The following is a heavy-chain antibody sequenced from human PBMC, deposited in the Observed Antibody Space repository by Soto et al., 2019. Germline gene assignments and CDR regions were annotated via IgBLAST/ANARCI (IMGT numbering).Heavy chain of an antibody. CDR3: ARIAVAGPPSRYNWFDP. J-gene: IGHJ5*02. V-gene: IGHV1-46*03. Sequence: ASVKLSCKASGYTFTSYCMHWVRQAPGQGLEWMGIINPSGGSTSYAQKFQGRVTMTRDTSTSTVYMELSSLRSEDTAVYYCARIAVAGPPSRYNWFDPWGQGTLVTVSS. D-gene: IGHD6-19*01. CDR1: GYTFTSYC. CDR2: INPSGGST.